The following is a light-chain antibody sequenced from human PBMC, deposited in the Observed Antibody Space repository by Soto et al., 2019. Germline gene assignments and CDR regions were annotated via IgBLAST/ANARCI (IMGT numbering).Light chain of an antibody. CDR2: GAS. V-gene: IGKV3-20*01. CDR1: QSVSSN. Sequence: DIVLTQSPATLSLSPGERATLTCRASQSVSSNLACYQQKPGQAPRLLIYGASNRATGIPDRFSGSGSGTDFTLTISRLEPEDFAVYYCQQYGSSGTFGQGTKVDI. J-gene: IGKJ1*01. CDR3: QQYGSSGT.